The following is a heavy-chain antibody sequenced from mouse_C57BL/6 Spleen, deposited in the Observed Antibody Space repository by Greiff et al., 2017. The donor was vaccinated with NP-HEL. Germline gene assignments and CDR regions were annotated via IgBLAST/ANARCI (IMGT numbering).Heavy chain of an antibody. J-gene: IGHJ2*01. CDR1: GYTFTSYW. V-gene: IGHV1-52*01. Sequence: QVQLKQPGAELVRPGSSVKLSCKASGYTFTSYWMHWVKQRPIQGLEWIGNIDPSDSETHYNQKFKDKATLTVDKSSSTAYMQLSSLTSEDSAVYYCARSSGPYYFDYWGQGTTLTVSS. D-gene: IGHD3-2*02. CDR2: IDPSDSET. CDR3: ARSSGPYYFDY.